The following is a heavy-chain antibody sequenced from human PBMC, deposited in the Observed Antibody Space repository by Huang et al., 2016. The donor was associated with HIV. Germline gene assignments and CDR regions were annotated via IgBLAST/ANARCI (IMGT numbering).Heavy chain of an antibody. Sequence: LQLQESGPGLVKSSETLSLICTVSGGSISSSSYYWGWIRQPPGKGPEWIGSIYYSGNTYYNPPLKSRVTISVATSKNQFSLKVNSVTAADTAVYYCARHGRVAGHYYNNMDVWGRGTTVTVSS. D-gene: IGHD6-19*01. CDR1: GGSISSSSYY. CDR3: ARHGRVAGHYYNNMDV. J-gene: IGHJ6*02. V-gene: IGHV4-39*01. CDR2: IYYSGNT.